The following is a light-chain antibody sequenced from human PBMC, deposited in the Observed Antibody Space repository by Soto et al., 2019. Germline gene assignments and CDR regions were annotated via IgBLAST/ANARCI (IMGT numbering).Light chain of an antibody. Sequence: QSTLTQPASVSGTPGQSITISCTGTSSDVGGYKLVSWYQQYPGKAPKLIIYEDTKRPSGVSNRFSGSKSGNTASLTISGLQAEDEADYHCCSYADTFWVFGGGTKVTVV. J-gene: IGLJ3*02. V-gene: IGLV2-23*01. CDR1: SSDVGGYKL. CDR3: CSYADTFWV. CDR2: EDT.